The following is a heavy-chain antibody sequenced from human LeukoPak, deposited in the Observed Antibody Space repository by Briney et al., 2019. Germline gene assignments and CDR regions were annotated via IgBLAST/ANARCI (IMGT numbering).Heavy chain of an antibody. D-gene: IGHD6-19*01. CDR2: INHSGST. CDR1: GGSFSGYY. J-gene: IGHJ1*01. V-gene: IGHV4-34*01. CDR3: ARAAGIFGGWWRYFQH. Sequence: PSETLSLTCAVYGGSFSGYYWSWIRQPPGKGLEWIGEINHSGSTNYNPSLKSRVTISVDTSKNQFSLKLSSVTAADTAVYYCARAAGIFGGWWRYFQHWGQGTLVTVSS.